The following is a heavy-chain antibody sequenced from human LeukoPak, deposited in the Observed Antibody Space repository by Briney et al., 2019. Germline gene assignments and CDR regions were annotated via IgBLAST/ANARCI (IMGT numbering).Heavy chain of an antibody. J-gene: IGHJ3*02. V-gene: IGHV4-59*01. D-gene: IGHD3-3*01. Sequence: PSETLSLTGTVSGGSISSYYWSWIRQPPGKGLEWIGYIYYSGSTNYNPSLKSRVTISVDTSKNQFSLKLSSVTAADTAVYYCARVRVVNDDDAFDIWGQGTMVTVSS. CDR2: IYYSGST. CDR1: GGSISSYY. CDR3: ARVRVVNDDDAFDI.